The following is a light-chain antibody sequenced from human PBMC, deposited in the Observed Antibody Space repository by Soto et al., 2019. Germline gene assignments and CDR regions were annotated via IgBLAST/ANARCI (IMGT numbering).Light chain of an antibody. J-gene: IGKJ2*01. CDR2: WAS. CDR3: QQYYSSLPNT. CDR1: QSVLYSSNNKNF. V-gene: IGKV4-1*01. Sequence: IVMTQSPDSLAVSLGERATINCKSSQSVLYSSNNKNFLAWYQMKPGQPPKLLISWASTRESGVPDRFSGSGSGTDFTLTISTLQAEDVAVYYCQQYYSSLPNTFGQGTKLEIK.